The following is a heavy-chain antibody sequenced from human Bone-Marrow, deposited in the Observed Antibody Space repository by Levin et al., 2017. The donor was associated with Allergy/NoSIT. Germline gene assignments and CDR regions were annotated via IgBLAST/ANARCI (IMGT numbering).Heavy chain of an antibody. Sequence: GGSLRLSCAASGFTFSSYGMHWVRQAPGKGLEWVAVIWYDGSNKYYADSVKGRFTISRDNSKNTLYLQMNSLRAEDTAVYYCARMEYHYYYYYMDVWGKGTTVTVSS. CDR1: GFTFSSYG. V-gene: IGHV3-33*01. J-gene: IGHJ6*03. CDR3: ARMEYHYYYYYMDV. CDR2: IWYDGSNK. D-gene: IGHD2-2*01.